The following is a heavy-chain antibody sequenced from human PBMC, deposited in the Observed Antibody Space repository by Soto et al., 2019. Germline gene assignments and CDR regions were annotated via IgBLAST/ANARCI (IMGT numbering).Heavy chain of an antibody. CDR2: IYVSGSV. CDR3: ATSYCITSSCYNGHHWFDP. D-gene: IGHD2-2*02. CDR1: GAYLSSYY. Sequence: SETLSLTCTVSGAYLSSYYWSWIRQSAGKGLEWIGRIYVSGSVNYNPSLKSRVTMSVDTSKNQFSLKLRSVTAADTAMYYCATSYCITSSCYNGHHWFDPWGQGSLVTVSS. V-gene: IGHV4-4*07. J-gene: IGHJ5*02.